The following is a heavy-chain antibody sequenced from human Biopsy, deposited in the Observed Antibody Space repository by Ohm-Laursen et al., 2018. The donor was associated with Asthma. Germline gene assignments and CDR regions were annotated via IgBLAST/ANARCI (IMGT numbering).Heavy chain of an antibody. CDR3: ARDRGYCSGGTCPSWFDP. Sequence: ASVKVSCKASGYTFTAYSIHWVRQTPGQGLEWMGRINPHSGDTKYAQRFQGRVPVTRDRSISTAYMELCRLRSDDTAVYYCARDRGYCSGGTCPSWFDPWGQGTLVNVSS. V-gene: IGHV1-2*06. J-gene: IGHJ5*02. CDR1: GYTFTAYS. CDR2: INPHSGDT. D-gene: IGHD2-15*01.